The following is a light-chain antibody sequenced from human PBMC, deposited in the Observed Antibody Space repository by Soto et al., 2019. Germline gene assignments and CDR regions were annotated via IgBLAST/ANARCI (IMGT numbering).Light chain of an antibody. Sequence: SVLTQPASVSGSPGQSITISCTGTSSDVGAYNYVSWYQQHPGKAPKLMIYEVSNRPSGVSSRFSGSKSGNTASLTISGLQAEDEADHYCASYTTSSTLEIGGGTKLTVL. CDR2: EVS. CDR1: SSDVGAYNY. CDR3: ASYTTSSTLE. J-gene: IGLJ2*01. V-gene: IGLV2-14*01.